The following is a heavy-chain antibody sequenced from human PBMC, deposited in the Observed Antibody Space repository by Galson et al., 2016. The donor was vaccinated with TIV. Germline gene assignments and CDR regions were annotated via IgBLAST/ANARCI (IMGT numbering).Heavy chain of an antibody. Sequence: LRLSCAASGFTFVDYPMHWARQPPGKGLEWVSGINWRGNSVVYADSVKGRFTISRDNGKASLYLEMTSLRPEDTAFYYCAKDRAADASMDYFFYHAMDVWGPGTAVTVSS. CDR1: GFTFVDYP. J-gene: IGHJ6*02. CDR3: AKDRAADASMDYFFYHAMDV. V-gene: IGHV3-9*01. CDR2: INWRGNSV. D-gene: IGHD5-18*01.